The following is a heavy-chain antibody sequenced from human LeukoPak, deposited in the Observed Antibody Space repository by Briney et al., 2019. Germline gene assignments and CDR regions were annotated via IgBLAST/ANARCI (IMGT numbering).Heavy chain of an antibody. V-gene: IGHV3-7*03. J-gene: IGHJ6*02. CDR3: ARGGGLDV. D-gene: IGHD3-16*01. CDR2: INHNGNVN. CDR1: GFTFSSYW. Sequence: GGSLRLTCAAYGFTFSSYWMNWARQAPGKGLEWVASINHNGNVNYYVDSVKGRFTISRDNAKNSLYLQMSNLRAEDTAVYFCARGGGLDVWGQGATVTVSS.